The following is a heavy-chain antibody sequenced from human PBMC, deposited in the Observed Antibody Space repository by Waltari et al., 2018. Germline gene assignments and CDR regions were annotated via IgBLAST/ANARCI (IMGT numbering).Heavy chain of an antibody. CDR2: IYYSGST. CDR1: GGSISSSSYY. J-gene: IGHJ4*02. Sequence: TCTVSGGSISSSSYYWGWIRQPPGKGLEWIGSIYYSGSTYYNPSLKSRVTISVDTSKNQFSLKLSSVTAADTAVYYCAREDSSSPLNNWGQGTLVTVSS. V-gene: IGHV4-39*01. D-gene: IGHD6-6*01. CDR3: AREDSSSPLNN.